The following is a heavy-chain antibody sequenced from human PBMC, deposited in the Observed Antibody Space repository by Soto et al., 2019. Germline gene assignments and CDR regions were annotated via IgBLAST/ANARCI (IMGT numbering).Heavy chain of an antibody. CDR1: GASISRDDYY. Sequence: QVQLQESGPGLVKPSQTLSLTCSISGASISRDDYYWSWFRQPPGKGLEWIGYISYSGSTYYNPSLQSRITISVDTSKTQFSLILRSVTAADTAVFYCAREVNNYYGMDVWGQGTTVTGSS. J-gene: IGHJ6*02. CDR3: AREVNNYYGMDV. V-gene: IGHV4-30-4*01. CDR2: ISYSGST.